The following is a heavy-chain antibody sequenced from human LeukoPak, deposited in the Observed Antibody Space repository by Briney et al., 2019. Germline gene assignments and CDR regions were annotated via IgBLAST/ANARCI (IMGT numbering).Heavy chain of an antibody. J-gene: IGHJ4*02. CDR1: DYSINSGYY. D-gene: IGHD6-13*01. V-gene: IGHV4-38-2*02. Sequence: SETLSLTCSVTDYSINSGYYWGWIRQPPGKGLEWIGSIYHSGSTYYNPSLKSRVTISVDTSNNQFSLKLSSVTAADTAVYYCAGDARAAAGRFDYWGQGTLVTVSS. CDR2: IYHSGST. CDR3: AGDARAAAGRFDY.